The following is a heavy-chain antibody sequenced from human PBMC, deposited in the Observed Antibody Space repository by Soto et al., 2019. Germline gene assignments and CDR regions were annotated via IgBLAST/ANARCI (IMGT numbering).Heavy chain of an antibody. Sequence: GESLKISCKGSGYTFTNYWIGWVRQMPGKGPEWMGIIYPGDSDTKYNPSFQGQVTISADKSITTTYLQWSSLKASDTAIYYCVASIFYYGMDVWGQGPTVTVS. CDR2: IYPGDSDT. J-gene: IGHJ6*02. CDR1: GYTFTNYW. V-gene: IGHV5-51*01. CDR3: VASIFYYGMDV.